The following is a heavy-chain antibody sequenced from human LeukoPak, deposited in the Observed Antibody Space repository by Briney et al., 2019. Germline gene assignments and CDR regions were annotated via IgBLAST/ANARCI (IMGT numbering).Heavy chain of an antibody. CDR1: GFTFSSYS. CDR2: ISSSSSYI. Sequence: GGSLRLSCAASGFTFSSYSMNWVRQAPGKGLEWVSSISSSSSYIYYADSVKGRFTISRDNAKNSLYLQMNSLRAEDTAVYYCARAGKGASRITMVRGVIRGMDVWGQGTTVTVSS. D-gene: IGHD3-10*01. V-gene: IGHV3-21*01. CDR3: ARAGKGASRITMVRGVIRGMDV. J-gene: IGHJ6*02.